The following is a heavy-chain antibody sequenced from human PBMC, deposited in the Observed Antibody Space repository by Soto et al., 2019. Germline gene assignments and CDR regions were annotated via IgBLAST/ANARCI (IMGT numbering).Heavy chain of an antibody. CDR1: GYTFTSYN. CDR2: INGGNGNT. J-gene: IGHJ6*02. V-gene: IGHV1-3*01. Sequence: QVQLVQSGAEVKKPGASVKVSCKASGYTFTSYNMHWVRQAPGQSLEWMAWINGGNGNTKYSQKFQDRVTITRDTSANIAYMELSSLRSEDSAVYYCARGKGMEENYYYHGMDVWGQGTTVSVSS. D-gene: IGHD1-1*01. CDR3: ARGKGMEENYYYHGMDV.